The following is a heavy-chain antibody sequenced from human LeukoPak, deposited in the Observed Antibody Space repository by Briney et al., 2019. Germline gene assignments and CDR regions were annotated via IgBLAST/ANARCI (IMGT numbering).Heavy chain of an antibody. V-gene: IGHV1-2*02. CDR1: GYTFTGYY. J-gene: IGHJ6*03. D-gene: IGHD3-22*01. CDR2: INPNSGGT. Sequence: GASVKVSCKASGYTFTGYYMHWVRQAPGQGLEWMGWINPNSGGTNYAQKFQGRVTMTTDTSTSTAYMELRSLRSDDTAVYYCARVAPVDDSSGYPFYYYYMDVWGKGTTVTVSS. CDR3: ARVAPVDDSSGYPFYYYYMDV.